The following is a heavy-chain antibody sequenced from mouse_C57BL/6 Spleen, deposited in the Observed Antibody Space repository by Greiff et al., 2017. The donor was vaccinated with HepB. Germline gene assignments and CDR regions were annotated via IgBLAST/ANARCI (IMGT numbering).Heavy chain of an antibody. CDR3: ARIYYDSYYAMDY. D-gene: IGHD2-4*01. CDR2: INPSSGYT. V-gene: IGHV1-7*01. CDR1: GYTFTSYW. Sequence: VQLQESGAELAKPGASVKLSCKASGYTFTSYWMHWVKQRPGQGLEWIGYINPSSGYTKYNQKFKDKATLTADKSSSTAYMQLSSLTYEDSAVYYCARIYYDSYYAMDYWGQGTSVTVSS. J-gene: IGHJ4*01.